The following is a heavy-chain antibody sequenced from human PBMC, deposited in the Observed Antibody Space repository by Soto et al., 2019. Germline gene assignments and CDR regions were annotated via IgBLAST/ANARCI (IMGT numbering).Heavy chain of an antibody. CDR2: IYYSGST. D-gene: IGHD6-19*01. J-gene: IGHJ6*03. CDR1: GGSISSYY. Sequence: SETLSLTYTVSGGSISSYYWSWIRQPPGKGLEWIGYIYYSGSTNYNPSLKSRVTISVDTSKNQFSLKLSSVTAADTAVYYCARLIGQQWLDPRLYYYYYYMDVWGKGTTVTVSS. CDR3: ARLIGQQWLDPRLYYYYYYMDV. V-gene: IGHV4-59*08.